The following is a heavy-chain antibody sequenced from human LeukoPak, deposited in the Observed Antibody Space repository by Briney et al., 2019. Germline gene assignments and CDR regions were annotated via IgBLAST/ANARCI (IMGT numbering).Heavy chain of an antibody. V-gene: IGHV4-59*08. CDR1: GGSISRYY. CDR3: ARHQYGDPYYFDY. J-gene: IGHJ4*02. CDR2: IYYSGST. D-gene: IGHD4-17*01. Sequence: PSETLSLTCTVSGGSISRYYWSWIRQPPGKGLEWIGYIYYSGSTNYNPSLKSRVTISVDTSKNQFSLKLNSVTAADTAVYYCARHQYGDPYYFDYWGQGTLVTVSS.